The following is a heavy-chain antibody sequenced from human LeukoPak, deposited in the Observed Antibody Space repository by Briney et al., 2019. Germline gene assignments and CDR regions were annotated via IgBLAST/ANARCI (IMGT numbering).Heavy chain of an antibody. CDR2: IYYSGST. D-gene: IGHD4-17*01. J-gene: IGHJ2*01. CDR3: ARGPTTVSYWYFDL. Sequence: PSETLSLTCTVSGGSISSGDYYWSWIRQPPGKGLEWIGYIYYSGSTYYNPSLKSRVTISVDRSKNQFSLKLSSVTAADTAVYYCARGPTTVSYWYFDLWGRGTLVTVSS. V-gene: IGHV4-30-4*01. CDR1: GGSISSGDYY.